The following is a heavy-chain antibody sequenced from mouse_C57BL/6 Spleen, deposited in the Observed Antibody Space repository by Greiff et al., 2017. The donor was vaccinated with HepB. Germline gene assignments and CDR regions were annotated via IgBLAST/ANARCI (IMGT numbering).Heavy chain of an antibody. J-gene: IGHJ2*01. CDR2: ISSGSSTI. CDR1: GFTFSDYG. D-gene: IGHD2-12*01. CDR3: ARGELSLRRFDY. V-gene: IGHV5-17*01. Sequence: EVKLMESGGGLVKPGGSLKLSCAASGFTFSDYGMHWVRQAPEKGLEWVAYISSGSSTIYYADTVKGRFTISRDNAKNNLFLQMTSLESEDTAMYYCARGELSLRRFDYWGQGTTLTVSS.